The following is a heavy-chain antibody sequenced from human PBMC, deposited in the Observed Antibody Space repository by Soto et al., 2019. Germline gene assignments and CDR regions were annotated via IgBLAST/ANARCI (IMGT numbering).Heavy chain of an antibody. CDR3: ARRAHGYPTNWFDP. CDR2: VHYSGIT. V-gene: IGHV4-39*01. D-gene: IGHD3-22*01. Sequence: QLQLQESGPGLVKPSETLSLACSVSGASVSGGTYYWGWIRQPPGKGLEWVGDVHYSGITHYNPSLMSRANISVDTSHNQFSLKLSSVTAADTAVYYCARRAHGYPTNWFDPWGQGTLVIVSS. J-gene: IGHJ5*02. CDR1: GASVSGGTYY.